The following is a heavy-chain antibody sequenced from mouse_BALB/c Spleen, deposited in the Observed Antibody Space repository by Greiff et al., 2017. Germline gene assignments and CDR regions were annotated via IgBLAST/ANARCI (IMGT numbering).Heavy chain of an antibody. CDR2: INPNNGGT. V-gene: IGHV1-18*01. CDR3: ARSGEYGNSIWFAY. Sequence: VQLQQSGPELVKPGASVKIPCKASGYTFTDYNMDWVKQSHGKSLEWIGDINPNNGGTIYNQKFKGKATLTVDKSSSTAYMELRSLTSEDTAVYYCARSGEYGNSIWFAYWGQGTLVTVSA. CDR1: GYTFTDYN. D-gene: IGHD2-10*02. J-gene: IGHJ3*01.